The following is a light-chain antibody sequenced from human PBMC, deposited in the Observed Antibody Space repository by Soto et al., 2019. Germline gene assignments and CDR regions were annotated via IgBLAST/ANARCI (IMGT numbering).Light chain of an antibody. CDR3: QQYGTSPFT. V-gene: IGKV3-20*01. CDR1: QSVSSNY. Sequence: EIVLTQSPGTLSVSPGERATVSCRASQSVSSNYLAWYQQKPGQAPRLPIYGASNRATGIPDRFTGSGSGTDFTLTISRLEPEDFAVYYCQQYGTSPFTFGPGTKVDIK. J-gene: IGKJ3*01. CDR2: GAS.